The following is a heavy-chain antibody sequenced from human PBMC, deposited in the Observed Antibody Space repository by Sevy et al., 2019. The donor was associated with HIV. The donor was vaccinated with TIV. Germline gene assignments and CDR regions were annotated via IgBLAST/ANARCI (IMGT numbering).Heavy chain of an antibody. CDR3: ARGINYQNWFDP. J-gene: IGHJ5*02. CDR1: GGTFISYT. V-gene: IGHV1-69*13. CDR2: IIPIFGTA. Sequence: ASVKVSCKASGGTFISYTISWVRQAPGQGLEWMGGIIPIFGTANYAQKFQGRVTITADESTSTAYMELSSLRSEDTAVYYCARGINYQNWFDPWGQGTLVTVSS. D-gene: IGHD2-15*01.